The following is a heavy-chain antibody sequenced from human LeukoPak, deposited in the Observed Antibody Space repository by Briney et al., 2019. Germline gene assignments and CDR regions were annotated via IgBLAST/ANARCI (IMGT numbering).Heavy chain of an antibody. D-gene: IGHD3-10*01. CDR2: ISYDGSNK. J-gene: IGHJ4*02. Sequence: GRSLRLSCAASGFTFSSFGMHWVRQAPGKGLEGVAVISYDGSNKYYADSVKGRFTISRDNSKNTLYVQMTSLRAEDTAVYYCARRDRVDLWFDYWGQGTLVTVSS. CDR3: ARRDRVDLWFDY. V-gene: IGHV3-30*03. CDR1: GFTFSSFG.